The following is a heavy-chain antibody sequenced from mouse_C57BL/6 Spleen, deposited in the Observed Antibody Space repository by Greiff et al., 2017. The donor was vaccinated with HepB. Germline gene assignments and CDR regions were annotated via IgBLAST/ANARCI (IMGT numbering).Heavy chain of an antibody. D-gene: IGHD2-5*01. J-gene: IGHJ4*01. Sequence: EVKVEESGGGLVKPGGSLKLSCAASGFTFSDYGMHWVRQAPEKGLEWVAYISSGSSTIYYADTVKGRFTISRDNAKNTLFLQMTSLRSEDTAMYYCARAYYSNYEDYAMDYWGQGTSVTVSS. CDR2: ISSGSSTI. V-gene: IGHV5-17*01. CDR3: ARAYYSNYEDYAMDY. CDR1: GFTFSDYG.